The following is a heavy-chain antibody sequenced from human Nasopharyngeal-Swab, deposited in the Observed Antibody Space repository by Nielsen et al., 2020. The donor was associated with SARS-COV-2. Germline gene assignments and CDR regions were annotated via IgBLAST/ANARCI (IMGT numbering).Heavy chain of an antibody. J-gene: IGHJ5*01. D-gene: IGHD6-13*01. CDR1: GCTFTSYS. CDR2: ISAYNGNT. V-gene: IGHV1-18*01. CDR3: ARVYGIAYKNWFDP. Sequence: GSVKARGRASGCTFTSYSIGWTRQAPAQWLEWMRSISAYNGNTNFAKKLQCRDTMTTDTSTSTAYMELRSLRSDDEAVYYCARVYGIAYKNWFDPWGQGTLVTVSS.